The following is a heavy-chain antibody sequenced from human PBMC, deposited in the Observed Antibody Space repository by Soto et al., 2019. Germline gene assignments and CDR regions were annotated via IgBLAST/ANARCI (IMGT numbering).Heavy chain of an antibody. CDR1: GGSISSSSYY. V-gene: IGHV4-39*01. D-gene: IGHD6-13*01. CDR3: AGPSAAAGTYYYYGMDV. Sequence: SETLSLTCTVSGGSISSSSYYWGWIRQPPGKGLEWIGSIYYSGSTYYNPSLKSRVTISVDTSKNQFSLKLSSVTAADTAVYYCAGPSAAAGTYYYYGMDVWGQGTTVTVSS. J-gene: IGHJ6*02. CDR2: IYYSGST.